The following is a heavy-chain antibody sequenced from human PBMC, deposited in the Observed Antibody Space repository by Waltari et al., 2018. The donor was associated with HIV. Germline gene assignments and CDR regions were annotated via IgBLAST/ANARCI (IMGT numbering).Heavy chain of an antibody. CDR2: ISSSSTTI. CDR3: ARDYCSSTSCTVDY. V-gene: IGHV3-48*01. J-gene: IGHJ4*02. CDR1: GFIFRIYS. D-gene: IGHD2-2*01. Sequence: EVQLVESGGGLVQPGGSLRLSCAASGFIFRIYSMNWVGQAPGKGVEWVSHISSSSTTIYYADSVKGRFTISRDNAKNSLYLQMNSLRAEDTAVYYCARDYCSSTSCTVDYWGQGTLVTVSS.